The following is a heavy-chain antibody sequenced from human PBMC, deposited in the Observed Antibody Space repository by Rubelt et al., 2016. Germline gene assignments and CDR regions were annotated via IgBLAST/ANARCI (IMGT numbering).Heavy chain of an antibody. V-gene: IGHV4-39*01. Sequence: YNPSLKSRVTISVDTSKNQFSLKLSSVTAADTAVYYCARSFQGGYYVLGYYYYGMDVWGQGTTVTVSS. D-gene: IGHD3-16*01. J-gene: IGHJ6*02. CDR3: ARSFQGGYYVLGYYYYGMDV.